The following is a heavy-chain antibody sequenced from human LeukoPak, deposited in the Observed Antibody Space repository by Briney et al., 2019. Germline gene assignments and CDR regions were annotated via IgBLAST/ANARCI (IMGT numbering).Heavy chain of an antibody. J-gene: IGHJ4*02. CDR2: IIPIFGTA. D-gene: IGHD6-13*01. Sequence: SVKVSCKASGGTFSSYAISWVRQAPGQGLEWMGGIIPIFGTANYAQKFQGRVTITADKSTSTAYMELSSLRSEDTAVYYCAREGYSSSWGPYFDYWGQGTLVTVSS. CDR1: GGTFSSYA. CDR3: AREGYSSSWGPYFDY. V-gene: IGHV1-69*06.